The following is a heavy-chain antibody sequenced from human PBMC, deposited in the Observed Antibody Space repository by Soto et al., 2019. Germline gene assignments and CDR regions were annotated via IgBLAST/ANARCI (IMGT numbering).Heavy chain of an antibody. Sequence: SETLSLTCTVSGGSISSSSYYWGWIRQPPGKGLEWIGSIYYSGSTYYNPSLKSRVTISVDTSKNQFSLKLSSVTAADTAVYYCARHSYPSSSWYSPRNYYYYHYGMDVWGQGTTVTVSS. D-gene: IGHD6-13*01. V-gene: IGHV4-39*01. CDR2: IYYSGST. CDR3: ARHSYPSSSWYSPRNYYYYHYGMDV. CDR1: GGSISSSSYY. J-gene: IGHJ6*02.